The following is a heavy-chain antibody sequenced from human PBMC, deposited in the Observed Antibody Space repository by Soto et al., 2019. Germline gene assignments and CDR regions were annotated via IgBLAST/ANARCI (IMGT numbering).Heavy chain of an antibody. V-gene: IGHV1-2*02. Sequence: GASVKVSCKASGYTFTGYYMHWVRQAPGQGLEWMGWINPNSGGTNYAQKFQGRVTMTRDTSISTAYMELSRLRSDDTAVYYCARVRTIFGAQGYYYYGMDVWGQGTTVTVSS. CDR2: INPNSGGT. J-gene: IGHJ6*02. CDR1: GYTFTGYY. D-gene: IGHD3-3*01. CDR3: ARVRTIFGAQGYYYYGMDV.